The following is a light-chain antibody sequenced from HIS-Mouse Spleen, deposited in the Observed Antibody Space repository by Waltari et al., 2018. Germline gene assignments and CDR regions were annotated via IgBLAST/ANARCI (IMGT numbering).Light chain of an antibody. Sequence: QSALTQPASVSGSPGQSITISCTVTSSDGGGYNYVSWYQQHPGKAPKLMIYEVSNRPSGVSNRFSGSKSGNTASLTISGLQAEDEADYYCSSYTSSSTLVFGTGTKVTVL. J-gene: IGLJ1*01. V-gene: IGLV2-14*01. CDR1: SSDGGGYNY. CDR3: SSYTSSSTLV. CDR2: EVS.